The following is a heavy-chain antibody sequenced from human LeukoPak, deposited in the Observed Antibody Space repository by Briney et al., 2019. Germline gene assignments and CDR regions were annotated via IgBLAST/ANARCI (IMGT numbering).Heavy chain of an antibody. D-gene: IGHD3-22*01. Sequence: PGGSLRLSCAASGFTFSSYAMHWVRQAPGKGLEWVAVISYDGSNKYYADSVKGRFTISRDNSKNTLYLQMNSLRAEDTAVYYCARDPTMIVVVITRIFDYWGQGTLVTVSS. CDR2: ISYDGSNK. CDR1: GFTFSSYA. V-gene: IGHV3-30-3*01. CDR3: ARDPTMIVVVITRIFDY. J-gene: IGHJ4*02.